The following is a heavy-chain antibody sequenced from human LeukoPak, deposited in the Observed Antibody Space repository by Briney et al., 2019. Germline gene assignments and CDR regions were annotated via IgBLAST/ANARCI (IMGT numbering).Heavy chain of an antibody. J-gene: IGHJ5*02. CDR1: GFTFSDYW. Sequence: GGSLRLSCAASGFTFSDYWMHWVRRAPGKGLEWISRIRTDGSITAYADSVKGRFTISRDNAKNILYLQMSSLRGEDTAVYFCARDRSPGWFDPWGQGTLVTVSS. CDR2: IRTDGSIT. D-gene: IGHD6-13*01. CDR3: ARDRSPGWFDP. V-gene: IGHV3-74*01.